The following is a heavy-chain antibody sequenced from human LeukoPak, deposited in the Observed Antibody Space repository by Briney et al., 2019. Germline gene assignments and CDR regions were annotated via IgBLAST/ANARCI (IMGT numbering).Heavy chain of an antibody. CDR3: ARGFAPDY. CDR1: GGSFSGYY. J-gene: IGHJ4*02. Sequence: SETLSLTCAVYGGSFSGYYWSWIRQPPGKGLEWIGEINHSGSTDYNPSLKSRVTISVDTSKNQFSLKLSSVTAADTAVYYCARGFAPDYWGQGTLVTVSS. V-gene: IGHV4-34*01. CDR2: INHSGST.